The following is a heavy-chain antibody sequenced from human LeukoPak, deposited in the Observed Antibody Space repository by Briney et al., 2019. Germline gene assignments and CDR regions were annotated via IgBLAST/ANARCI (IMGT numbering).Heavy chain of an antibody. CDR1: GFTFSYYG. J-gene: IGHJ6*03. CDR2: LQKDGSDI. D-gene: IGHD3-10*01. Sequence: GGSLRLSCAASGFTFSYYGMHWVRQAPDKGLEWVAFLQKDGSDIHYADSVEGRFTISRDNSKNTVYLQMNSLRAEDTAVYYCARVPYGNYHYYYMDVWGKGTTVTVSS. V-gene: IGHV3-30*02. CDR3: ARVPYGNYHYYYMDV.